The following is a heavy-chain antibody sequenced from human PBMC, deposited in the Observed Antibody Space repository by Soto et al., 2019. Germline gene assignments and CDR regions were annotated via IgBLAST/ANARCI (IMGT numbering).Heavy chain of an antibody. J-gene: IGHJ4*02. V-gene: IGHV4-59*08. CDR1: GGSISSYY. Sequence: PSETLSLTCTVSGGSISSYYWSWIRQPPGKGLEWIGYIYYSGSTNYNPSLKSRVTISVDTSKNQFSLKLSSVTAADTAVYYCASHVSGRLEIYYYFDYWGQGTLVTVSS. CDR3: ASHVSGRLEIYYYFDY. CDR2: IYYSGST. D-gene: IGHD3-10*01.